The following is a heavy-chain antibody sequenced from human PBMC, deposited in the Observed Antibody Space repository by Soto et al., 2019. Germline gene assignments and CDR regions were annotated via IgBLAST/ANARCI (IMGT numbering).Heavy chain of an antibody. J-gene: IGHJ6*02. CDR2: IYYSGST. Sequence: PSETLSLTCTVSGGSISSGDYYWSWIRQPPGKGLEWIGYIYYSGSTYYNPSLKSRVTISVDTSKNQFSLKLSSVTAADTAVYYCARVSGDLNDYYYGMDVWGQGTTVTVSS. CDR3: ARVSGDLNDYYYGMDV. V-gene: IGHV4-30-4*01. CDR1: GGSISSGDYY. D-gene: IGHD4-17*01.